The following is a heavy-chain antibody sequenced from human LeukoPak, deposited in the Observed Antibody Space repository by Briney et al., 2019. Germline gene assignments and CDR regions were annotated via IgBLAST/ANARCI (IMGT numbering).Heavy chain of an antibody. CDR1: GFTFSSYA. Sequence: GGSLRLSCAASGFTFSSYAMSWVRRAPGKGLEWVSAISGSGGSTYYADSVKGRFTISRDNSKNTLYLQMNSLRAEDTAVYYCAKVIVVVPAAMGFDPWGQGTLVTVSS. J-gene: IGHJ5*02. V-gene: IGHV3-23*01. D-gene: IGHD2-2*01. CDR3: AKVIVVVPAAMGFDP. CDR2: ISGSGGST.